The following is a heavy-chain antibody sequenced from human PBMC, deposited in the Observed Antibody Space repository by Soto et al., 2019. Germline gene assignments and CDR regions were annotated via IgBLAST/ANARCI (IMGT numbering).Heavy chain of an antibody. J-gene: IGHJ4*02. CDR1: GGSISSSSYY. D-gene: IGHD4-17*01. V-gene: IGHV4-39*01. CDR2: IYYSGST. Sequence: KPSETLSLTCTVSGGSISSSSYYWGWIRQPPGKRLEWIGSIYYSGSTYYNPSLKSRVTISVDTSKNQFSLKLSSVTAADTAGYYCARASTVTFVNWGQGTLVTVSS. CDR3: ARASTVTFVN.